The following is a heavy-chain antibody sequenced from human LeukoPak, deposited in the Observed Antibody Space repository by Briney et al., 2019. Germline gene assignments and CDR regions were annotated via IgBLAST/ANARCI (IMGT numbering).Heavy chain of an antibody. CDR2: ISSSGST. CDR3: ARGPYSYDSSGAFDI. V-gene: IGHV4-61*02. Sequence: PSETLSLTCTVSGDSISTGDYYWSWIRQPAGKGLEWIGRISSSGSTNYNPSLKSRVTISVDTSKNQFSLKLSSVTAADTAVYFCARGPYSYDSSGAFDIWGQGTMVTVSS. CDR1: GDSISTGDYY. D-gene: IGHD3-22*01. J-gene: IGHJ3*02.